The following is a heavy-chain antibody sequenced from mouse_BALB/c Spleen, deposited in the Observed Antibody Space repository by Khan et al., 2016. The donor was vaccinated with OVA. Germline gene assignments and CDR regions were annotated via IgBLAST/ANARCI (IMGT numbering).Heavy chain of an antibody. J-gene: IGHJ3*01. Sequence: VQLKESGAEFVKPGASVKLSCTASGFTIKDTYMHWVKQRPEQGLEWIGRIDPANGYTKYDPKFQGKATITADTSSNTAYLHLNSLTSEDTAVYYCARITYYDVAYWGQGTLVTVSA. D-gene: IGHD2-4*01. V-gene: IGHV14-3*02. CDR2: IDPANGYT. CDR1: GFTIKDTY. CDR3: ARITYYDVAY.